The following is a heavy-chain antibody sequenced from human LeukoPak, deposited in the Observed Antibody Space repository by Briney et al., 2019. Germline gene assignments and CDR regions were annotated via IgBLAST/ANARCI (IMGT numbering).Heavy chain of an antibody. J-gene: IGHJ4*02. CDR1: GFTFSDYY. CDR2: ISNSSVTK. CDR3: ARRLYGSGSHSFDD. Sequence: PGGSLRLSCAASGFTFSDYYMSWIRQAPGKGLEWVSYISNSSVTKYYADSVEGRFTISRDNAKNSLYLQMNSLRAEDTAVYYCARRLYGSGSHSFDDWGQGTLVTVSS. D-gene: IGHD3-10*01. V-gene: IGHV3-11*01.